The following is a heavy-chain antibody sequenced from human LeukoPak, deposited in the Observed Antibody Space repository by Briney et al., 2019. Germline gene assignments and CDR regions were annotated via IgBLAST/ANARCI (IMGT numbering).Heavy chain of an antibody. CDR1: GFTVSSNS. Sequence: GGSLRLSCTVSGFTVSSNSMSWVRQAPGKGLEWVSFIYSDNTHYSDSVKGRFTISRDNSKNTLYLQMNSLRAEDTAVYYCAKDLEPWDSSSWYVNWFDPWGQGTLVTVSS. CDR3: AKDLEPWDSSSWYVNWFDP. V-gene: IGHV3-53*01. CDR2: IYSDNT. J-gene: IGHJ5*02. D-gene: IGHD6-13*01.